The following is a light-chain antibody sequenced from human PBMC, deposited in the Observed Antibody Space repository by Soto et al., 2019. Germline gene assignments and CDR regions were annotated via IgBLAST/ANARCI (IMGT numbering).Light chain of an antibody. CDR3: MQALQTPST. Sequence: DIVMTQSPLSLPVTPGEPASISCRSSQSLLHSNGYNYLDWYLQKPGQSPQLLIYLGSNRASGVPDRFCGSGSGTDFTLKISRVEAEDVGVYYCMQALQTPSTFGQGTRLEIK. CDR1: QSLLHSNGYNY. V-gene: IGKV2-28*01. CDR2: LGS. J-gene: IGKJ5*01.